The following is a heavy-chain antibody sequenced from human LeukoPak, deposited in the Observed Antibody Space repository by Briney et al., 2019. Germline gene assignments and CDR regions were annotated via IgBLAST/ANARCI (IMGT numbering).Heavy chain of an antibody. V-gene: IGHV4-59*04. CDR3: ARLNYDFWSGYRGQGDQYYFDY. Sequence: SETLSLTCTVSGGSISSYYWSWIRQPPGKGLEWIGYIYYSGSTYYNPSLKSRVTISVDTSKNQFSLKLSSVTAADTAVYYCARLNYDFWSGYRGQGDQYYFDYWGQGTLVTVSS. J-gene: IGHJ4*02. CDR2: IYYSGST. CDR1: GGSISSYY. D-gene: IGHD3-3*01.